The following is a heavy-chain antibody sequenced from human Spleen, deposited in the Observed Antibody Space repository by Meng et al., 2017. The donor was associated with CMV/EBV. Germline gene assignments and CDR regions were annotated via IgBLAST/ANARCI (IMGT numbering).Heavy chain of an antibody. V-gene: IGHV1-69*05. CDR1: GGTFRDYA. CDR3: ARGYSTTWYVPSGY. J-gene: IGHJ4*02. D-gene: IGHD6-13*01. Sequence: SGGTFRDYAINWVRQAPGQGLEWIGGIVPMYGTPLYAQKFQGRVTITTDESTHTVYMELSSLRSEDTAVFYCARGYSTTWYVPSGYWGQGTLVTVSS. CDR2: IVPMYGTP.